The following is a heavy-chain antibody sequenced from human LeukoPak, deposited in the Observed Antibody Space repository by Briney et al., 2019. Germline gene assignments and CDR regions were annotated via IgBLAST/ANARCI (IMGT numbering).Heavy chain of an antibody. J-gene: IGHJ4*02. Sequence: GESLKISCKGSGYNFTNYWIGWGRQMPGKGLEWMGIIYPGDSDTTYSPSFQGQVTISADKSISTAYLQWSSLKASDTAMYYCARWGAEYDSSGYYPNFDDWGQGTLVTVSS. CDR2: IYPGDSDT. V-gene: IGHV5-51*01. CDR1: GYNFTNYW. CDR3: ARWGAEYDSSGYYPNFDD. D-gene: IGHD3-22*01.